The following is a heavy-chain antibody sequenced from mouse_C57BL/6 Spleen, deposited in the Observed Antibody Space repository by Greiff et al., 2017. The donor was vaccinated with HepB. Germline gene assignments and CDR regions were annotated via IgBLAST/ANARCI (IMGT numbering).Heavy chain of an antibody. Sequence: QVQLQQSGPELVKPGASVKISCKASGYAFSSSWMNWVKQRPGKGLEWIGRIYPGDGDTNYNGKFKGKATLTADKSSSTAYMQLSSLTSEDSAVYFCARVDYDYDVDFDYWGQGTALTVSS. D-gene: IGHD2-4*01. CDR2: IYPGDGDT. CDR3: ARVDYDYDVDFDY. V-gene: IGHV1-82*01. J-gene: IGHJ2*01. CDR1: GYAFSSSW.